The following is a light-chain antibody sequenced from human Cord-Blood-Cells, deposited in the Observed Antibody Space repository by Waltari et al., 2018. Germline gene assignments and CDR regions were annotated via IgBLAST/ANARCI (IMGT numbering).Light chain of an antibody. J-gene: IGLJ3*02. CDR1: SSDVGGYNY. Sequence: QSALTQPASVSGSPGPSITISCTGTSSDVGGYNYVSWYQQHPGKAPNLMIYDVSNRPSGVSNRFSGSKSGNTASLTISGLQAEDEADYYCSSYTSSNTLVFGGGTKLTVL. V-gene: IGLV2-14*01. CDR2: DVS. CDR3: SSYTSSNTLV.